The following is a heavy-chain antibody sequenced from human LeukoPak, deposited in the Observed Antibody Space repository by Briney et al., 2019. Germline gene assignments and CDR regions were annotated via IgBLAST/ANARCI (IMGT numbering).Heavy chain of an antibody. V-gene: IGHV5-51*01. CDR1: GYTFTRYW. J-gene: IGHJ4*02. D-gene: IGHD4-17*01. CDR3: ARGSGDVLRPILHY. CDR2: IYPLDSDT. Sequence: GESLKISCEGSGYTFTRYWIGWVRQMPGKGLEWMGIIYPLDSDTRYSPSFQGQVTISVDKSIRTAYLQWSSLKAADTAMYYRARGSGDVLRPILHYWGQGTLVTVSS.